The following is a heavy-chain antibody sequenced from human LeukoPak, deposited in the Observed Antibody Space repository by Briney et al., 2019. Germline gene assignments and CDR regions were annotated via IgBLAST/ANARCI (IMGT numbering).Heavy chain of an antibody. D-gene: IGHD5-18*01. Sequence: GGSLRLSCAASGFTVSSNYMSWVRQAPGKGLEWVSGISGSGGSTYYADSVKGRFTISRDNSKKTLYLQMNSLRAEDTAVYYCAKRSDGYSGFDYWGQGTLVTVST. V-gene: IGHV3-23*01. CDR3: AKRSDGYSGFDY. CDR1: GFTVSSNY. J-gene: IGHJ4*02. CDR2: ISGSGGST.